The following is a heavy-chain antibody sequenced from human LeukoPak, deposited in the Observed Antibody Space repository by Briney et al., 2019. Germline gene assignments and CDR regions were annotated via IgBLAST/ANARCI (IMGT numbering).Heavy chain of an antibody. V-gene: IGHV3-53*01. D-gene: IGHD3-10*01. J-gene: IGHJ4*02. Sequence: GGSLRLACAASGVSVNTNYMNWVRQAPGEGWGWVSVIDSFGNSKYADSVKGRFPSSRDSSRNQVLLQMNTLTAEDTALYCCPGGTYYRSGTRPGYLDYWGLGTLITVSS. CDR3: PGGTYYRSGTRPGYLDY. CDR1: GVSVNTNY. CDR2: IDSFGNS.